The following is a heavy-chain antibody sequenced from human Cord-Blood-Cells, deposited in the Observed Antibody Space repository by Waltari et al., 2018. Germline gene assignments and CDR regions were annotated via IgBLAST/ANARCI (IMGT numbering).Heavy chain of an antibody. J-gene: IGHJ4*02. CDR2: INHSGST. CDR3: ASAQYSYGSFDY. CDR1: GGSFSGSY. V-gene: IGHV4-34*01. Sequence: QVQLQQWGAGLLKPSETLSLTCAVYGGSFSGSYWSWIRQPPGKGLEWIGEINHSGSTNYNPSLKSRVTISVDTSKNQFSLKLSSVTAADTAVYYCASAQYSYGSFDYWGQGTLVTVSS. D-gene: IGHD5-18*01.